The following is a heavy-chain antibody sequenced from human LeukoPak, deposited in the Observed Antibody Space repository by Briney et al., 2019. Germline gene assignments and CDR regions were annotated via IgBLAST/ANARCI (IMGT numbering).Heavy chain of an antibody. CDR2: IYYTGST. V-gene: IGHV4-39*01. Sequence: SETLSPTCTVSGGSISRSSYYWGWIRQPPGKGLGWIGTIYYTGSTNYSPSLKSRVNISVDTSKNQFSLKLSSVTAADTAVYYCVRLSSGWYGAMDYWGQGTLVTVSS. D-gene: IGHD6-19*01. CDR3: VRLSSGWYGAMDY. J-gene: IGHJ4*02. CDR1: GGSISRSSYY.